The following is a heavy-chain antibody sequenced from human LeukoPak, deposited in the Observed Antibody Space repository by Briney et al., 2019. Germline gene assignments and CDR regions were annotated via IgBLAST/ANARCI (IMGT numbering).Heavy chain of an antibody. CDR3: ARQGYGSAPSGFDP. CDR2: IYYSGKT. V-gene: IGHV4-39*01. Sequence: SETLSLTCTVSGGSISRDGSFWGWIRQPPGKGLEWIGNIYYSGKTYYNPSLKSRVTISVDTSKKHFSLNLTSVTAADTAVYYCARQGYGSAPSGFDPWGQGTLVTVSS. D-gene: IGHD6-25*01. CDR1: GGSISRDGSF. J-gene: IGHJ5*02.